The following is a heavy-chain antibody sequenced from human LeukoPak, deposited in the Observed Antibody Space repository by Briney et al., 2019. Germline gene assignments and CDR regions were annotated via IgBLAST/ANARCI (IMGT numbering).Heavy chain of an antibody. V-gene: IGHV3-48*03. Sequence: TGGSLRLSCVASGFTFTNHEMNCVRQAPGKGLEWVSYITTSGSTIYYADSVKGRFTISRDNAKNSLYLQMNSLRAEDTAVYYCVRDLDIAYLRADFWGQGTLVTVSS. CDR1: GFTFTNHE. CDR2: ITTSGSTI. CDR3: VRDLDIAYLRADF. D-gene: IGHD5-12*01. J-gene: IGHJ4*02.